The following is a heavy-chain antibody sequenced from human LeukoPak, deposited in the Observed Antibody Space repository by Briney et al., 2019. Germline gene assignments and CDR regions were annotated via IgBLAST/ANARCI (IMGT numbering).Heavy chain of an antibody. J-gene: IGHJ4*02. Sequence: ASVNVSCKASGYTFTSYYMHWVRQAPRQGLEWMGIINPRSGSTSYAQKFQGRVTMTRDTSTSTVYMELSSLRSEDTAVYYCARGSSGSGSYYTFDYWGQGTLVTVSS. CDR1: GYTFTSYY. CDR3: ARGSSGSGSYYTFDY. D-gene: IGHD3-10*01. CDR2: INPRSGST. V-gene: IGHV1-46*01.